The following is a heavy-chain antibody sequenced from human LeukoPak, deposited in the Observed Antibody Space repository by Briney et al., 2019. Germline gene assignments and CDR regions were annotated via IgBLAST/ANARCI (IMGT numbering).Heavy chain of an antibody. V-gene: IGHV4-59*01. CDR3: ARGMTTVVTGPYYYYMDV. Sequence: SETLSLTCTVSGGSISSYYWSWIRQPPGKGLEWIGYIYYSGSTNYNPSLKSRVTISVDTSKNQFSLKLSSVTAADTAVYYCARGMTTVVTGPYYYYMDVWGKGTTVTVSS. CDR1: GGSISSYY. D-gene: IGHD4-23*01. CDR2: IYYSGST. J-gene: IGHJ6*03.